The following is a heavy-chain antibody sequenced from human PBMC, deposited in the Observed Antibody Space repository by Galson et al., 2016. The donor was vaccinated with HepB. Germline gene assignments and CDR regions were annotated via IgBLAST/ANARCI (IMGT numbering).Heavy chain of an antibody. J-gene: IGHJ4*02. Sequence: SLRLSCAASGIPFSISGMHWVRQAPGKGLEWVAMIWSDGSSEYYADSVKGRFTISRDTSENTLDLQMSSLRTEDTAVYYCAKVSDRANKGYSGAFESWGQGALVTVSS. CDR1: GIPFSISG. V-gene: IGHV3-33*06. CDR2: IWSDGSSE. D-gene: IGHD3-10*01. CDR3: AKVSDRANKGYSGAFES.